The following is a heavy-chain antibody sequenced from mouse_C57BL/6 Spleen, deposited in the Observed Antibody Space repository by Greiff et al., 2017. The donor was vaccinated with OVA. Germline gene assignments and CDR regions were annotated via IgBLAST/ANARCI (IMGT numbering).Heavy chain of an antibody. CDR1: GYTFTSYW. CDR2: IHPNSGST. J-gene: IGHJ2*01. CDR3: ASKGHYGSSDYFDY. V-gene: IGHV1-64*01. Sequence: QVQLQQPGAELVKPGASVKLSCKASGYTFTSYWMHWVKQRPGQGLEWIGMIHPNSGSTNYNEKFKSKATLTVDKSSSTAYMQLSSLTSEDSAVYYCASKGHYGSSDYFDYWGQGTTLTVSS. D-gene: IGHD1-1*01.